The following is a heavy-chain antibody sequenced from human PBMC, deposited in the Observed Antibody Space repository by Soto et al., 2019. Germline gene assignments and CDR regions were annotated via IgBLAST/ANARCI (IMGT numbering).Heavy chain of an antibody. CDR3: ARYSSSWYLSFDY. J-gene: IGHJ4*02. Sequence: GGSLRLSCAASGFTVSSNYMSWVRQAPGKGLEWVSVIYSGGSTYYADSVKGRFAISRDNSKNTLYLQMNSLRAEDTAVYYCARYSSSWYLSFDYWGQGTLVTVSS. D-gene: IGHD6-13*01. CDR2: IYSGGST. CDR1: GFTVSSNY. V-gene: IGHV3-53*01.